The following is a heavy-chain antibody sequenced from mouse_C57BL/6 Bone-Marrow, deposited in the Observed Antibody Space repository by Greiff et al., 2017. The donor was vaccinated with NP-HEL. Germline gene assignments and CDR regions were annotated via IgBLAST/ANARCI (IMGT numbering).Heavy chain of an antibody. V-gene: IGHV1-61*01. Sequence: QVQLQQPGAELVRPGSSVKLSCKASGYTFTSYWMDWVKQRPGQGLEWIGNIYPSDSETHYNQKFKDKATLTVDKSSSTAYMQLSSLTSEDSAVYYCARQFHWYFDVWGTGTTVTVSS. CDR3: ARQFHWYFDV. CDR2: IYPSDSET. CDR1: GYTFTSYW. J-gene: IGHJ1*03.